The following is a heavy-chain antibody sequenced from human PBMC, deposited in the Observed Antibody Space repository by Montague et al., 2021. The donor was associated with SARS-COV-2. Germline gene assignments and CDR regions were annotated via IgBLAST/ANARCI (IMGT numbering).Heavy chain of an antibody. J-gene: IGHJ5*02. Sequence: SETLSLTCTVSGDSVSRGSSYWTWIRQPPGKGLEWIGYVYFPGSVKYNPSLNSRVTMSIDTSKNQFSLELTSVTAADTAIYYCARDLSRAFCEGDSCYSENWFAPWGQGTLVTVSS. V-gene: IGHV4-61*01. D-gene: IGHD2-21*02. CDR2: VYFPGSV. CDR1: GDSVSRGSSY. CDR3: ARDLSRAFCEGDSCYSENWFAP.